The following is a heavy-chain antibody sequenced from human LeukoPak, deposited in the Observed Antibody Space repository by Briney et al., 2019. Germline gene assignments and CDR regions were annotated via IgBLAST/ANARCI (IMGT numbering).Heavy chain of an antibody. CDR1: GYTFTGYY. J-gene: IGHJ5*02. CDR2: IHPNNGGT. CDR3: ARDKLGLGELSLYDQ. V-gene: IGHV1-2*02. D-gene: IGHD3-16*02. Sequence: ASVKVSCKASGYTFTGYYMHWVRQAPGQGLEWLGWIHPNNGGTNYGQKFQGRVTMTRDTSISTAYMELSRLRSDDTAMYYCARDKLGLGELSLYDQWGQGTLVTVFS.